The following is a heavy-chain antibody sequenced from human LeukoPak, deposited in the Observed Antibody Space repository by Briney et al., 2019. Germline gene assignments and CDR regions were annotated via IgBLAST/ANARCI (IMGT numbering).Heavy chain of an antibody. V-gene: IGHV3-23*01. CDR2: ISVSDEST. CDR1: GFTSSDYT. Sequence: GGSLRLSCAASGFTSSDYTMNWVRQSPGKGLEWVSGISVSDESTYYADSVKGRFIISRDKSNNTLYLQMNSLRAEDTAVYYCARDRYCVSTNCPYDCWGQGTPVTVSS. CDR3: ARDRYCVSTNCPYDC. J-gene: IGHJ4*02. D-gene: IGHD2-2*01.